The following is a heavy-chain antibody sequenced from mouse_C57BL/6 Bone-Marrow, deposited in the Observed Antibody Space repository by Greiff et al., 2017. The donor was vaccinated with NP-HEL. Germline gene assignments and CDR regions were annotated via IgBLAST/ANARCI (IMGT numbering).Heavy chain of an antibody. V-gene: IGHV1-50*01. J-gene: IGHJ4*01. CDR1: GYTFTSYW. CDR2: IDPSDSYT. CDR3: ARHYAMDY. Sequence: QVQLQQPGAELVKPGASVKLSCKASGYTFTSYWMQWVKQRPGQGLEWIGEIDPSDSYTNYNQKFKGKATLTVDTSSSTAYMQLSSLTSEDSAVYYCARHYAMDYWGQGTSVTVSS.